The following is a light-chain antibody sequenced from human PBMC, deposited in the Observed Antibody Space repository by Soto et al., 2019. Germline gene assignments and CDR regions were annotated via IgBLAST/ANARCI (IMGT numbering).Light chain of an antibody. CDR2: KAS. CDR1: QSINSW. V-gene: IGKV1-5*03. J-gene: IGKJ1*01. CDR3: QQYKSFLGT. Sequence: DIQMTQSPSTLSASVGDRVTITCRASQSINSWVAWYQQKPGKAPNLLITKASTLESGVPSRFSGSGAGTEFTLTINSLQPDDFATYYCQQYKSFLGTFGQGTKVEIK.